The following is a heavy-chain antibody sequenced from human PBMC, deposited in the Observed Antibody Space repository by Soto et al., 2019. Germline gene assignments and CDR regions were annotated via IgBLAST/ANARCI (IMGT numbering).Heavy chain of an antibody. CDR2: MNPNSGNT. D-gene: IGHD6-19*01. CDR3: ARGPLAVARKGNLFDP. CDR1: GYTFTSYD. Sequence: QVQLVQSGAEVKKPGASVKVSCKASGYTFTSYDINWVRQATGQGLEWMGWMNPNSGNTGYAQKFQGRVSMTRNTSISTPYMELSSLRSEDTAVYYCARGPLAVARKGNLFDPWGQGTLVTVSS. J-gene: IGHJ5*02. V-gene: IGHV1-8*01.